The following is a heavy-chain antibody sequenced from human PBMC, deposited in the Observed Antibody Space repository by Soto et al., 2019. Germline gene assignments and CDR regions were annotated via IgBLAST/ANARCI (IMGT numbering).Heavy chain of an antibody. D-gene: IGHD6-6*01. CDR2: IKQDGSEK. Sequence: EVQLVESGGGLVQPGGSLRLSCAASGFTFSSYWMSWVRQAPGKGLEWVANIKQDGSEKYYVDSVKGRFTISRDNAKNSVYLKMNSLRAEDTAVYYCARSIAARLNWFDPWGQGTLVTVSS. CDR1: GFTFSSYW. J-gene: IGHJ5*02. V-gene: IGHV3-7*01. CDR3: ARSIAARLNWFDP.